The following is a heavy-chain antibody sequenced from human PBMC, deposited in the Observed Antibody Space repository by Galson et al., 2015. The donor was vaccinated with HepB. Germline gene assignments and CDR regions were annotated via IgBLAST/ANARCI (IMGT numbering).Heavy chain of an antibody. J-gene: IGHJ4*02. D-gene: IGHD5-12*01. CDR2: IIPIFGTT. CDR1: GGTFSNNA. CDR3: ARGGDAYSDYWGLFDY. Sequence: SVKVSCKASGGTFSNNAISWVRQAPGQGLEWMGGIIPIFGTTTSAQNFQGRVTITADDSTSTAYMELSSPRSDDTAVYYCARGGDAYSDYWGLFDYWGQGTLVTVSS. V-gene: IGHV1-69*13.